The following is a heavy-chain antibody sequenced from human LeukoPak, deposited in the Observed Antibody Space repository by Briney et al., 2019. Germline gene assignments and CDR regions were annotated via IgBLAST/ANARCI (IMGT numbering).Heavy chain of an antibody. V-gene: IGHV1-8*02. CDR1: GGTFSSYA. CDR2: MNPNSGNT. D-gene: IGHD6-13*01. Sequence: ASVKVSCKASGGTFSSYAISWVRQAPGQGLEWMGWMNPNSGNTGYAQKFQGRVTMTRNTSISTAYMELSSLRSEDTAVYYCARVAWDSSSWYDYWGQGTLVTVSS. CDR3: ARVAWDSSSWYDY. J-gene: IGHJ4*02.